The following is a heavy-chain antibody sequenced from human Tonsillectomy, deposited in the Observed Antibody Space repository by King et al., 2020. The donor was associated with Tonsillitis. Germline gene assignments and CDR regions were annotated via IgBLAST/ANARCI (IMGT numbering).Heavy chain of an antibody. J-gene: IGHJ4*02. CDR3: AKKGRDIDY. CDR2: IIGSGADK. V-gene: IGHV3-23*04. CDR1: GFTFSSYA. Sequence: VQLVESGGGLVQPGGSLRLSCVVSGFTFSSYAMSWVRQAPGKGLEWGSVIIGSGADKDYVGSVVGRFTISRDNSKNTLYLQMNSLRAEDTAVYYCAKKGRDIDYWGQGILVTVSS.